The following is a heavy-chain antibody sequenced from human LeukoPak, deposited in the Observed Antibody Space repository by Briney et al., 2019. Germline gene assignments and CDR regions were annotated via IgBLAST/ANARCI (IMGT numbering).Heavy chain of an antibody. D-gene: IGHD5-24*01. Sequence: GGSLRLSCAASGFTFSSYAMSWVRQAPGKGLEWVSAISGSGGSTYYADSVKGRFTISRDNSKNTLYLQMNSLRAEDTAVCYCAKGRDGYNRWLGYFDYWGQGTLVTVSS. J-gene: IGHJ4*02. CDR3: AKGRDGYNRWLGYFDY. V-gene: IGHV3-23*01. CDR1: GFTFSSYA. CDR2: ISGSGGST.